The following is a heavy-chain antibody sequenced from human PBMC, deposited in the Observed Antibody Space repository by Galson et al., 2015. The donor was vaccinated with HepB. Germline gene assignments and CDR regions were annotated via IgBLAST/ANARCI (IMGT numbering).Heavy chain of an antibody. CDR3: ARALLWFGESSNFDY. CDR1: GGSFSGYY. Sequence: ETLSLTCAVYGGSFSGYYWSWIRQPPGKGLEWIGEINHSGSTNYNPSLKSRVTISVDTSKNQFSLKLSSVTAADTAVYYCARALLWFGESSNFDYWGQGTLVTVSS. V-gene: IGHV4-34*01. J-gene: IGHJ4*02. D-gene: IGHD3-10*01. CDR2: INHSGST.